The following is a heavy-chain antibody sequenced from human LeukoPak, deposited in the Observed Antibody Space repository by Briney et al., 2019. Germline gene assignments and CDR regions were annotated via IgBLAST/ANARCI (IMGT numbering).Heavy chain of an antibody. CDR1: GGSISSYY. CDR3: ASFTAITRAFDI. D-gene: IGHD2-21*02. J-gene: IGHJ3*02. CDR2: LYISGST. V-gene: IGHV4-4*07. Sequence: PSETLSLTCTVSGGSISSYYWTWVRQPAGKGLEWIGRLYISGSTNYNPSLRSRVTMSADTSKNQFSLKLSSVTVADTAVYYCASFTAITRAFDIWGQRAMVTVSS.